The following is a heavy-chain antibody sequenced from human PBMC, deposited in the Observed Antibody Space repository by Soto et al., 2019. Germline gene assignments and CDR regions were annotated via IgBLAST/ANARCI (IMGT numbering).Heavy chain of an antibody. V-gene: IGHV1-18*01. J-gene: IGHJ4*02. Sequence: QVQLVQSGAEVKKPGASVKVSCKASGYTFTNFGISWVRQAPGQGLEWMGWISAYNGKTNYAQNFQGRVTMTTDTPTTTACMEPRSLRSDDTAVYCGARGGTPIDYWGQGTLVTVSS. CDR3: ARGGTPIDY. CDR2: ISAYNGKT. D-gene: IGHD3-16*01. CDR1: GYTFTNFG.